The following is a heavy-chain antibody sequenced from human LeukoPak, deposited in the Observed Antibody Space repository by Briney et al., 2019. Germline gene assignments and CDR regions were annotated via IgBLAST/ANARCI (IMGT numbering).Heavy chain of an antibody. J-gene: IGHJ4*02. Sequence: SETLSLTCTVSGGSINNYYWSWLRQPPGKGLEWIGYIFDNGNTNYNPSLKSRVTISLDTSKNQFSLKLSSVTAADTAVYYCARARYYYGHYFDYWGQGTLVTVSS. CDR3: ARARYYYGHYFDY. CDR2: IFDNGNT. V-gene: IGHV4-59*01. D-gene: IGHD3-10*01. CDR1: GGSINNYY.